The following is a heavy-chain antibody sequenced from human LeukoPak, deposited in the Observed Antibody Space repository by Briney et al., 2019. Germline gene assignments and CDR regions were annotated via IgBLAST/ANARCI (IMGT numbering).Heavy chain of an antibody. CDR2: MNPNSGNT. Sequence: GASVKVSCKASGYTFTSYGISWVRQAPGQGLEWMGWMNPNSGNTGYAQKFQGRVTITRNTSISTAYMELSSLRSEDTAVYYCARGRSTLTIDYWGQGTLVTVSS. CDR1: GYTFTSYG. V-gene: IGHV1-8*03. D-gene: IGHD3-9*01. CDR3: ARGRSTLTIDY. J-gene: IGHJ4*02.